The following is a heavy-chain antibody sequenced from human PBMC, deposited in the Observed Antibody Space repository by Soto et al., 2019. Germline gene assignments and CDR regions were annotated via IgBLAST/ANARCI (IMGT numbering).Heavy chain of an antibody. Sequence: VQLVQSGAEVKKPGASVKVSCKASGYTFTSYGISWVRQAPGQGLEWMGWISAYNGNTNYAQKLQGRVTMTTDTSTSTAYMELRSLRSDDTAVYYCARVLSRITMVRGVIGFDPWGQGTLVTVSS. CDR1: GYTFTSYG. D-gene: IGHD3-10*01. CDR2: ISAYNGNT. J-gene: IGHJ5*02. V-gene: IGHV1-18*01. CDR3: ARVLSRITMVRGVIGFDP.